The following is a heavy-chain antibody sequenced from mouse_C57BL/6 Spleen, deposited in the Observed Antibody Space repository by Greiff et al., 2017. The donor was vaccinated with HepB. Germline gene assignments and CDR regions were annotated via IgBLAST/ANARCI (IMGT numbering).Heavy chain of an antibody. CDR1: GYTFTSYW. D-gene: IGHD1-1*01. J-gene: IGHJ2*01. V-gene: IGHV1-55*01. Sequence: VKLQQPGAELVKPGASVKMSCKASGYTFTSYWITWVKQRPGQGLEWIGDIYPGSGSTNYNEKFKSKATLTVDTSSSTAYMQLSSLTSEDSAVYYCALYYGSSYSFDYWGQGTTLTVSS. CDR2: IYPGSGST. CDR3: ALYYGSSYSFDY.